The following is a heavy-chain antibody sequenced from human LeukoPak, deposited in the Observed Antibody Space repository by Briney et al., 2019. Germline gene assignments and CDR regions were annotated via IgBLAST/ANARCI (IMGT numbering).Heavy chain of an antibody. CDR3: TREPGGDSPFDY. Sequence: PGRSLRLSCTASGFTFGDYVVSWFRQAPGKGLEWVGFIRSKAYGGTTEYAASVKGRFTISRDDSKSIAYLQMNSLKTEDTAVYYCTREPGGDSPFDYWGQGTLVTVSS. J-gene: IGHJ4*02. V-gene: IGHV3-49*03. CDR1: GFTFGDYV. D-gene: IGHD2-21*02. CDR2: IRSKAYGGTT.